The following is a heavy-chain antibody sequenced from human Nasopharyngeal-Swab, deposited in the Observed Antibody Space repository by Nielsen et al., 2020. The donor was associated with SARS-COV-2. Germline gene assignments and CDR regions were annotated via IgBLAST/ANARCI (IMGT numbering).Heavy chain of an antibody. V-gene: IGHV3-33*01. J-gene: IGHJ4*02. D-gene: IGHD4-23*01. CDR1: GFTFSSYG. Sequence: GGSLRLSCAASGFTFSSYGMHWVRQAPGKGLEWVAVIWYDGSNKYYADSVKGRFTISRDNAKNSLFLQINSLRAEDTAVYYCARDYGGWFDYWGQGTLVTVSS. CDR2: IWYDGSNK. CDR3: ARDYGGWFDY.